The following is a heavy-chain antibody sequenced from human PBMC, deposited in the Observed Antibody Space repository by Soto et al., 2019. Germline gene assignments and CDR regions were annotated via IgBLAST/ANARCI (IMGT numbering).Heavy chain of an antibody. D-gene: IGHD3-3*01. CDR3: AKDGLRLLEWLSYFDF. CDR2: ISYDGSNK. V-gene: IGHV3-30*18. Sequence: QVQLVESGGGVVQPGRSLRLSCAASGFTFSSYGMHWVRHAPGKGLEWVAVISYDGSNKYYLDSVKGRFTISRDNSKNTLSLQMNSLRAEDTAVYYCAKDGLRLLEWLSYFDFWGQGTLVTASS. J-gene: IGHJ4*02. CDR1: GFTFSSYG.